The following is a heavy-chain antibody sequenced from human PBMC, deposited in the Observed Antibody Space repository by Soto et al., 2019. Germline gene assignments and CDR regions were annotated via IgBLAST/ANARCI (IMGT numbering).Heavy chain of an antibody. Sequence: ASVKVSCKASGYTFTSYYMHWVRQAPGKGLEYVSAISADGGSPYYAKSFEGRFTISRDNSKNTLYLQMGSLRAEDMAVYYCAARYCGTKRCFQFDYWGQGALVTVSS. V-gene: IGHV3-64*01. D-gene: IGHD2-21*01. CDR1: GYTFTSYY. CDR3: AARYCGTKRCFQFDY. J-gene: IGHJ4*02. CDR2: ISADGGSP.